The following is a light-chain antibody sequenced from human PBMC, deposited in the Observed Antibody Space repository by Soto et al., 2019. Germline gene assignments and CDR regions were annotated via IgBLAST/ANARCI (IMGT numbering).Light chain of an antibody. CDR1: SSDVGGYNY. V-gene: IGLV2-14*01. CDR3: GSYTSSSTPLVV. J-gene: IGLJ2*01. CDR2: DVS. Sequence: QSALTQPASVSGSPGQSITISCTGTSSDVGGYNYVSWYQQHPGKAPKLMIYDVSNRPSGVSNRFSGSKSGNTASLTISGLQAEDEADYYCGSYTSSSTPLVVFGGGTKLTVL.